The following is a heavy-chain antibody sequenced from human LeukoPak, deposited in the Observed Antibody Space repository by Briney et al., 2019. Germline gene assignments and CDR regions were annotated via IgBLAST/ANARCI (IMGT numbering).Heavy chain of an antibody. CDR3: ARTILTGDPHDY. CDR2: INPSGGST. J-gene: IGHJ4*02. Sequence: ASVTVSCKASGYTFTSYYMHWVRQAPGQGLEWMGIINPSGGSTSYAQKFQGRVTMTRDTSTSTVYMELSSLRSEDTAVYYCARTILTGDPHDYWGQGTLVTVSS. CDR1: GYTFTSYY. D-gene: IGHD7-27*01. V-gene: IGHV1-46*01.